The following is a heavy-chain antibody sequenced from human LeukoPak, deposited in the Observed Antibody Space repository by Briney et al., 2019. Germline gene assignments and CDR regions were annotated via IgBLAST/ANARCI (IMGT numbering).Heavy chain of an antibody. CDR3: ARDLFHRFGELSGLRGVGWFDP. D-gene: IGHD3-10*01. J-gene: IGHJ5*02. V-gene: IGHV3-21*01. Sequence: GGSLRLSCAASGFTFSSYSMNWVRQAPGKGLEWVSSISSSSSYIYYADSVKGRFTISRDNAKNSLYLQMNSLRAEDTAVYYCARDLFHRFGELSGLRGVGWFDPWGQGTLVTVSS. CDR2: ISSSSSYI. CDR1: GFTFSSYS.